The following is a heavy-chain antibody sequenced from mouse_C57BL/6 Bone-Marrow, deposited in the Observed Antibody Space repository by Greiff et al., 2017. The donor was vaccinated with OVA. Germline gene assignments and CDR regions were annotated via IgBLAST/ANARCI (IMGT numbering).Heavy chain of an antibody. Sequence: EVQLVESGGGLVKPGGSLKLSCAASGFTFSDYGMHWVRQAPEKGLEWVAYISSGSSTIYYADTVKGRFTISRDNAKNTLFLQMTSLRSEDTAMYYCASPLYYDYGFAYWGQGTLVTVSA. CDR1: GFTFSDYG. CDR2: ISSGSSTI. V-gene: IGHV5-17*01. D-gene: IGHD2-4*01. CDR3: ASPLYYDYGFAY. J-gene: IGHJ3*01.